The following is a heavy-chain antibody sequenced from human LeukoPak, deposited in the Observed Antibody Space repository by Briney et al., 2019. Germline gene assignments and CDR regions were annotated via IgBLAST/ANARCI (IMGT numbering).Heavy chain of an antibody. Sequence: GGSLRLSRAASGFTVSSNYMSWVRQAPGKGLEWVSVIYSGGSTYYADSVKGRFTISRDNSKNTLYLQMNSLRAEDTAVYYCARVYRYCSGGSCYYLDYWGQGTLVTVSS. J-gene: IGHJ4*02. V-gene: IGHV3-53*01. CDR3: ARVYRYCSGGSCYYLDY. CDR2: IYSGGST. D-gene: IGHD2-15*01. CDR1: GFTVSSNY.